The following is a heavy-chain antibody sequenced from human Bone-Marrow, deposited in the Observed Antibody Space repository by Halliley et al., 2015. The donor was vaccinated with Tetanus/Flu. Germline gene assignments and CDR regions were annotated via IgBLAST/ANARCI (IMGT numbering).Heavy chain of an antibody. J-gene: IGHJ5*02. Sequence: TLSLTCTVSGGSISSYYWSWIRQPPGKGLEWIGYIHYDGKTKYNPSLESRVAISIDPSKKQLFLNLKAITAADPAVYYRARDKDYGGRLDPWGRGTLVTVST. CDR2: IHYDGKT. CDR3: ARDKDYGGRLDP. V-gene: IGHV4-59*01. D-gene: IGHD1-26*01. CDR1: GGSISSYY.